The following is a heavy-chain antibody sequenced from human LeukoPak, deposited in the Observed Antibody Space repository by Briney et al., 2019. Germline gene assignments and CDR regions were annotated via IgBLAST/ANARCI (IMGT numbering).Heavy chain of an antibody. V-gene: IGHV1-8*01. CDR1: GYTFTSYD. CDR3: ARLYGSGTHFDY. Sequence: ASVKVSCKASGYTFTSYDINWVRQATGQGLEWMGWMNPNSGNTGYAQKFQGRVTMTRNTSISTAYMELSSLRSEDTAVYYCARLYGSGTHFDYWGQGTLVTVSS. J-gene: IGHJ4*02. CDR2: MNPNSGNT. D-gene: IGHD3-10*01.